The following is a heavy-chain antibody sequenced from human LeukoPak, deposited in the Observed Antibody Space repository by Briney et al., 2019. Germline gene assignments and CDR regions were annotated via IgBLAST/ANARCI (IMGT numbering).Heavy chain of an antibody. V-gene: IGHV4-59*01. CDR1: GGSIKRYF. CDR3: ERTCDPGYFDY. J-gene: IGHJ4*02. Sequence: SETLSLTCTVSGGSIKRYFWSWIRQPPGKGLEWIGYIYYSGNTNYNPSLKSRVTISVDTSKNQFSLMLSSVTAADTAVYYCERTCDPGYFDYWGQGTLVTVSS. CDR2: IYYSGNT.